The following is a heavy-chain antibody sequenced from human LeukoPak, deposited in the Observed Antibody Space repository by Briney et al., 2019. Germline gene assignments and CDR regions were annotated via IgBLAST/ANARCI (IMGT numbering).Heavy chain of an antibody. CDR3: ARDVPGIAAAGTKGCFDP. V-gene: IGHV1-46*01. D-gene: IGHD6-13*01. CDR2: INPSGGST. J-gene: IGHJ5*02. Sequence: ASVTVSCKASGYTFTSYYMHWVRQAPGQGLEWMGIINPSGGSTSYAQKFQGRVTMTRDTSTSTVYMELSSLRSEDTAVYYCARDVPGIAAAGTKGCFDPRGQRTLVTVSS. CDR1: GYTFTSYY.